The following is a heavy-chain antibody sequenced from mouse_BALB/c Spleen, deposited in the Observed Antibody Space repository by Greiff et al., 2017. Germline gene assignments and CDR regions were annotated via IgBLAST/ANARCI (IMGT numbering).Heavy chain of an antibody. J-gene: IGHJ2*01. Sequence: VQLQQPGAELVMPGASVQMSCKASGYTFTDYWMHWVKQRPGQGLEWIGAIDTSDSYTSYNQKFKGKATLTVDESSSTAYMQLSSLTSEDSAVYYCARDPFDYWGQGTTLTVSS. CDR1: GYTFTDYW. V-gene: IGHV1-69*01. CDR3: ARDPFDY. CDR2: IDTSDSYT.